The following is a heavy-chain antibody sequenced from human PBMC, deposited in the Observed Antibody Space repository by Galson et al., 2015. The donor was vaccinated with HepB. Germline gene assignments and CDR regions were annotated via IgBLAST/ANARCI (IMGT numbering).Heavy chain of an antibody. CDR2: INSDGSST. V-gene: IGHV3-74*03. CDR3: ARQDGYDWRHFDN. D-gene: IGHD1-1*01. J-gene: IGHJ4*02. Sequence: SLRLSCAASGVTFSGYWIHWVRQAPGKGLVWVSRINSDGSSTMYADSVKGRFTISRDNAKDTVYLQMNSLRAEDTAVYYCARQDGYDWRHFDNWGQGTLVTVSS. CDR1: GVTFSGYW.